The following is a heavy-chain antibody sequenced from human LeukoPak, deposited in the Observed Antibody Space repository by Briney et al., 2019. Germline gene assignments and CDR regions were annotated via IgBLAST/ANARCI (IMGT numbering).Heavy chain of an antibody. CDR2: ISGSGGST. Sequence: GASLRLSCAVSGFTFSSYAMSWVRQAPGKGLEWVSTISGSGGSTYYADSVKGRFTISRDNSKNTLYLQMNSLRAEDTAVYYCATGDGYNSRLDYWGQGTLVTVSS. CDR1: GFTFSSYA. CDR3: ATGDGYNSRLDY. V-gene: IGHV3-23*01. J-gene: IGHJ4*02. D-gene: IGHD5-24*01.